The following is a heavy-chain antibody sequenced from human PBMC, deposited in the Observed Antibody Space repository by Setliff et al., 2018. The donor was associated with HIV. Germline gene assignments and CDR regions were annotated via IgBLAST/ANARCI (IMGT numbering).Heavy chain of an antibody. V-gene: IGHV1-18*01. D-gene: IGHD3-16*01. CDR1: GYSFLSYD. CDR3: AKATGSATSPRGSFDY. J-gene: IGHJ4*02. CDR2: ISAYNGNT. Sequence: ASVKVSCKASGYSFLSYDISWVRQATGQGLEWMGWISAYNGNTNYAQKLQGRVTMTTDTSTSTAYMELRSLRSDDTAVYYCAKATGSATSPRGSFDYLGRGPLVTVSS.